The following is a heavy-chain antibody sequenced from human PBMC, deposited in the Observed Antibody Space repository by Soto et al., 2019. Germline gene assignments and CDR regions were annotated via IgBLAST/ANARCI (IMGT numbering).Heavy chain of an antibody. J-gene: IGHJ6*02. Sequence: SVNFAWKASVGNFRSYARSWLRHAPGQGLEWMGAIIPIFGTANYAQKFPGRVTITADESTSTAHMELSSLRSEDTDVYYCASLPYKDATDYYYYGMDVWGQGTTVSVS. CDR2: IIPIFGTA. CDR3: ASLPYKDATDYYYYGMDV. D-gene: IGHD1-20*01. V-gene: IGHV1-69*13. CDR1: VGNFRSYA.